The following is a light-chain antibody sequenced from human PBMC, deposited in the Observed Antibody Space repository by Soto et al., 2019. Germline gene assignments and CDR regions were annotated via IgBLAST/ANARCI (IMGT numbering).Light chain of an antibody. CDR3: PWRSDWPPRLT. V-gene: IGKV3-11*01. CDR2: DAS. CDR1: ESIGNY. Sequence: EVVLTQSPATLSLSPGERATLSCRASESIGNYLAWYQQKLGQAPKLLIYDASHRAIGIPGRFSGDGSGTDFTLTISSLEPEDFPVYYCPWRSDWPPRLTFGGFTKVEIK. J-gene: IGKJ4*01.